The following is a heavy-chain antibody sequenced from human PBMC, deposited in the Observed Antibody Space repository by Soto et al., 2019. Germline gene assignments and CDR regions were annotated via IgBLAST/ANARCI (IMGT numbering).Heavy chain of an antibody. CDR2: IYYSGST. V-gene: IGHV4-61*01. J-gene: IGHJ6*02. CDR1: GGSVSSGSYY. Sequence: SETLSLTCTVSGGSVSSGSYYWSWIRQPPGKGLEWIGYIYYSGSTNYNPSLKSRVTISVDTSKNQFSLKLSSVTAADTAVYYCARSYSTSGYYYYGMDVWGQGTTVTLSS. D-gene: IGHD4-4*01. CDR3: ARSYSTSGYYYYGMDV.